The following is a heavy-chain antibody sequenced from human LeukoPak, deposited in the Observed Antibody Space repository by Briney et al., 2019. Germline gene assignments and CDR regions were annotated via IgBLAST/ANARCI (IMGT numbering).Heavy chain of an antibody. D-gene: IGHD3-3*01. J-gene: IGHJ6*02. CDR1: GFTVSSNY. V-gene: IGHV3-53*01. CDR3: ARDRGAPLYYDFWSGYYHGMDV. Sequence: GGSLRLSCAASGFTVSSNYMSWVRQAPGKGLDWVSVIYSGGSTYYADSVKGRFTISRDNSKNTLYLQMNSLRAEDTAVYYCARDRGAPLYYDFWSGYYHGMDVWGQGTTVTVSS. CDR2: IYSGGST.